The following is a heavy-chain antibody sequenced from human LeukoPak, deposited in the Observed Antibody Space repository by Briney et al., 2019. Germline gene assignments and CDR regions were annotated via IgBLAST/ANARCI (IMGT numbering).Heavy chain of an antibody. J-gene: IGHJ3*02. CDR2: IYYSGST. Sequence: QTLSLTCTVSGGSISSGGYYWSWIRQHPGKGLEWIGYIYYSGSTYYNPSLKSRVTMSVDTSKNQFSLKLSSVTAADTAVYYCARVCPHSSWHESAFDIWGQGTMVTVSS. V-gene: IGHV4-31*03. CDR3: ARVCPHSSWHESAFDI. CDR1: GGSISSGGYY. D-gene: IGHD6-13*01.